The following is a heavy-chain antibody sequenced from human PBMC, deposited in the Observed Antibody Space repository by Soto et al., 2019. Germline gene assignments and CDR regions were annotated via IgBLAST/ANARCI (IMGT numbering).Heavy chain of an antibody. D-gene: IGHD5-18*01. CDR2: ISSSGSTI. CDR3: ARDPDTAMNYWYFDL. J-gene: IGHJ2*01. Sequence: EVQLVESGGGLVQPGGSLRLSCAASGFTFSSYEMNWVRQAPGKGLEWVSYISSSGSTIYYTDSVKGRFTISRDNAKNSLYLQMNSLRAEDTAVYYCARDPDTAMNYWYFDLWGRGTLVTVSS. V-gene: IGHV3-48*03. CDR1: GFTFSSYE.